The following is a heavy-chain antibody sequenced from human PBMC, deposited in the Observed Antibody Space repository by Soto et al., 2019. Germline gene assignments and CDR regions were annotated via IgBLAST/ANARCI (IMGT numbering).Heavy chain of an antibody. D-gene: IGHD2-15*01. CDR2: ISAYNGNT. CDR1: GYTFTSYG. J-gene: IGHJ5*02. V-gene: IGHV1-18*01. CDR3: ARGGFRRGIVVVVAANSNWFDP. Sequence: ASVKVSCKASGYTFTSYGISWLRQAPGQGLEWMGWISAYNGNTNYAQKLQGRVTMTTDTSTSTAYMELRSLRSDDTAVYYCARGGFRRGIVVVVAANSNWFDPWGQGTLVTVSS.